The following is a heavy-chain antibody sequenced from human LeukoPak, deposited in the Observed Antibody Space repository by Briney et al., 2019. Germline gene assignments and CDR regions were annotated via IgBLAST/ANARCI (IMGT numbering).Heavy chain of an antibody. CDR2: ISTSGSDI. D-gene: IGHD5-18*01. CDR1: GFTFNTYH. J-gene: IGHJ4*02. V-gene: IGHV3-21*01. Sequence: NPGGSLRLSCAGSGFTFNTYHMTWVRQAPGKGLEWVSSISTSGSDIYSADSLKGRFTISRDNAKNSLYLQMDSLRAEDTAVYYCARGEDPKLGGYSYGNFHWGQGTLVTVSS. CDR3: ARGEDPKLGGYSYGNFH.